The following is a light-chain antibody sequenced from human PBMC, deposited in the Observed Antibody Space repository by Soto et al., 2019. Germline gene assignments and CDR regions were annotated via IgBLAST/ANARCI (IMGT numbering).Light chain of an antibody. Sequence: DIPITQSPSPLSASVGDTVPVTCRASQSVSGWLAWYQQKPGEAPKLLIYDASALPRGVPARFSGSGSGTKFTLTIASLQPDDFATYYCQQYETFSGTFGPGTKVDIK. V-gene: IGKV1-5*01. CDR3: QQYETFSGT. J-gene: IGKJ1*01. CDR2: DAS. CDR1: QSVSGW.